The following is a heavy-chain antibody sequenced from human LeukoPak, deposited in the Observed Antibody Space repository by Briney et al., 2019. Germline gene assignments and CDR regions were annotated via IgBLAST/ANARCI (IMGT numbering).Heavy chain of an antibody. J-gene: IGHJ4*02. Sequence: GGSLRLSCVASGFIFGSYNINWVRQAPGKGLEWVSSISSSSTYISYADSVKGRFTISRDNAKNSLDLQMDSLRVEDTAVYYCAREGYSAYGLDYWGQGTLVTVSS. D-gene: IGHD5-12*01. CDR2: ISSSSTYI. CDR3: AREGYSAYGLDY. V-gene: IGHV3-21*01. CDR1: GFIFGSYN.